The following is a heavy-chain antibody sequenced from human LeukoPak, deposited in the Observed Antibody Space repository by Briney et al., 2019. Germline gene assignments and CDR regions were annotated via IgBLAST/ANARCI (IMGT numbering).Heavy chain of an antibody. V-gene: IGHV3-7*01. Sequence: GGSLRLSCAVSGFTFSKYWMRWVRQSPGKGLESVASIDKDGSEKRYVDSVKGRFTISRDNAKSSVYLQMTSLGAEDTAVYYCATYTQFFGAPGTDYWGQGTLVTVSS. J-gene: IGHJ4*02. CDR2: IDKDGSEK. CDR1: GFTFSKYW. CDR3: ATYTQFFGAPGTDY. D-gene: IGHD3-10*01.